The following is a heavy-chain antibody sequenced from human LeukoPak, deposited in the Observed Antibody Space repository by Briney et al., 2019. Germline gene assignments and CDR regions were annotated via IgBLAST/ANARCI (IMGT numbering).Heavy chain of an antibody. CDR3: ARDGVDAGIYFDY. D-gene: IGHD6-13*01. Sequence: PGGSLRLSCGASGFMFSTQWMNWVRQAPGKGLEWVANINQDGRETYYVDSVKGRFTISRDNAQNSLYLQMNSLRAEDTAVYYCARDGVDAGIYFDYWGQGALVTVSS. V-gene: IGHV3-7*01. CDR2: INQDGRET. J-gene: IGHJ4*02. CDR1: GFMFSTQW.